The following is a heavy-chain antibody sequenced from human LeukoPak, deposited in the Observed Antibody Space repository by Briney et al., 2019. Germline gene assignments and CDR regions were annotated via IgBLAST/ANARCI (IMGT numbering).Heavy chain of an antibody. CDR2: INHSGST. CDR3: ASLRIQLWLMDY. Sequence: PSETLSLTCAVYGGSFSGYYWSWIRQPPGKGLEWIGEINHSGSTNYNPSLKSRVTISVDTSKNQFSLKLSSVTAADTAVYYCASLRIQLWLMDYRGQGTLVTVSS. J-gene: IGHJ4*02. V-gene: IGHV4-34*01. D-gene: IGHD5-18*01. CDR1: GGSFSGYY.